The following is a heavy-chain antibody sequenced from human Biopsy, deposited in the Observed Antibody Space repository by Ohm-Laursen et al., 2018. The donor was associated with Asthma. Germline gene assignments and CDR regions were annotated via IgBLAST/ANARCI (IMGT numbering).Heavy chain of an antibody. J-gene: IGHJ4*02. CDR3: ARKAGSCISRTCYSLDF. CDR2: INSVFGTT. Sequence: VKVGGGSLGGTFNTYGIGWWRQAPGQGLEWMGGINSVFGTTTYPQKFQDRVTITADDSTSTVYMELCSLRSEDTAVYYCARKAGSCISRTCYSLDFWGQGTLVTVSS. V-gene: IGHV1-69*13. D-gene: IGHD2-2*01. CDR1: GGTFNTYG.